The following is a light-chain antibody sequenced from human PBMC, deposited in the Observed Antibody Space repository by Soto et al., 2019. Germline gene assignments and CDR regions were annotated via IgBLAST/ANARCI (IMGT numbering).Light chain of an antibody. Sequence: DIVMTQSPDSLAVSLCARATINCKSSQSLLYTSNNKNYLAWYQQKPGKAPKLLIYAASSLQSGVPSRFSGSGSGTDFTLTISSLQPEDFATYYCQQSYSTPRTFGQGTKVDI. CDR2: AAS. CDR1: QSLLYTSNNKNY. CDR3: QQSYSTPRT. J-gene: IGKJ1*01. V-gene: IGKV4-1*01.